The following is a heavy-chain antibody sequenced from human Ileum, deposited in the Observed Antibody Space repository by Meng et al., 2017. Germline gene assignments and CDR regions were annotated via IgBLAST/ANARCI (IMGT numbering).Heavy chain of an antibody. J-gene: IGHJ4*02. Sequence: VQLQVSGPGLVKPSEPLSLTCTVSGGSISGSYLSWIRQFPGKGLEWIGYTYYSGTTNYNPSLRGRVTMSVDTSRAQFSLKLTSVTAADTAIYYCARGKAIPDFWGQGTLVTVSS. CDR1: GGSISGSY. CDR3: ARGKAIPDF. D-gene: IGHD2-2*02. CDR2: TYYSGTT. V-gene: IGHV4-59*08.